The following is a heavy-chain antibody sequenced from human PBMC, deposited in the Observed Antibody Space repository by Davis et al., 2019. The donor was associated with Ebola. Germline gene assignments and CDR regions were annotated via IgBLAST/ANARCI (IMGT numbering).Heavy chain of an antibody. CDR2: IRYDGNNK. V-gene: IGHV3-30*02. CDR1: GFTFSSYG. D-gene: IGHD3-16*01. Sequence: GESLKISCAASGFTFSSYGMHWVRQAPGKGLEWVAFIRYDGNNKYYADSVKGRFTISRDNSKNTLYLQMNSLRAEDTAVYYCARVAGIGAHASCDYWGQGTLVTVSS. J-gene: IGHJ4*02. CDR3: ARVAGIGAHASCDY.